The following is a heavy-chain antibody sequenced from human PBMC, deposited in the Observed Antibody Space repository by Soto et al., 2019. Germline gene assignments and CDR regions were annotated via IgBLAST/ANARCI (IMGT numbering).Heavy chain of an antibody. D-gene: IGHD3-10*01. CDR3: ARYGFGELDETTNWRPLDV. J-gene: IGHJ6*02. Sequence: SETLSLTCTVSSGSISSYYWSWIRQPPGRGLEWVGYIYYTGSTDYNPSLKSRVTISTDTAKNQFSLTVTSVAAADTAVYYCARYGFGELDETTNWRPLDVWGQGTTVTVSS. V-gene: IGHV4-59*12. CDR2: IYYTGST. CDR1: SGSISSYY.